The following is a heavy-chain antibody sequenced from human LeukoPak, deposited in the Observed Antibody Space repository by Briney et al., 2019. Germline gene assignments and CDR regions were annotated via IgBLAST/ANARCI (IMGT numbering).Heavy chain of an antibody. J-gene: IGHJ4*02. CDR2: INPSGGST. CDR1: GYTFINND. Sequence: GASVKVSCKASGYTFINNDLHWVRQAPGQGLEWLGLINPSGGSTIYAQKFQGRVTMTRDTSTSTVYMELSSLRSDDSAVYYCAGEIAMHVHWGQGTLDTVSS. V-gene: IGHV1-46*01. D-gene: IGHD3-22*01. CDR3: AGEIAMHVH.